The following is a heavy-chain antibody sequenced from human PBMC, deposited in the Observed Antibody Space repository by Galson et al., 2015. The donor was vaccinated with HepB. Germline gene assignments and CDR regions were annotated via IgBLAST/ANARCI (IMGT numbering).Heavy chain of an antibody. V-gene: IGHV3-7*03. J-gene: IGHJ4*02. CDR3: ARDMGSGWYGLEDY. D-gene: IGHD6-19*01. CDR1: GFTFSSYW. CDR2: IKQDGSEK. Sequence: SLRLSCAASGFTFSSYWMSWVRQAPGKGLEWVANIKQDGSEKYYVDSVKGRFTISRDNAKNSLYLQMNSLRAEDTAVYYRARDMGSGWYGLEDYWGQGTLVTVSS.